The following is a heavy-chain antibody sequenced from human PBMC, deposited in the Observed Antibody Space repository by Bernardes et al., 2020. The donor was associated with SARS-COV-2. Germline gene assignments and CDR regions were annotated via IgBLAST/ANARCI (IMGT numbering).Heavy chain of an antibody. CDR2: IYYSGST. CDR3: ARHILRFLEWLNWFDP. J-gene: IGHJ5*02. CDR1: GGSISSSSYY. D-gene: IGHD3-3*01. Sequence: SETLSLTCTVSGGSISSSSYYWGWIRQPPGKGLEWIGSIYYSGSTYYNPSLKSRVTISVDTSKNQFSLKLSSVTAADTAVYYCARHILRFLEWLNWFDPWGQGTLVTVSS. V-gene: IGHV4-39*01.